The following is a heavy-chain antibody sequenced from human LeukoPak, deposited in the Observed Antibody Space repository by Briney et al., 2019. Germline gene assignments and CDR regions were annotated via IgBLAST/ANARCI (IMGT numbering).Heavy chain of an antibody. D-gene: IGHD3-10*01. Sequence: PSETLSLTCTVSGGSISSYYWSWIRQPAGKGLEWIGRIYTSGSTNYNPSLKSRVTMSVDTSKNQFSLKLSSVTAADTAVYYCAGGDGSGSYYNEPSDYWGQGPLVTVSS. CDR2: IYTSGST. J-gene: IGHJ4*02. V-gene: IGHV4-4*07. CDR1: GGSISSYY. CDR3: AGGDGSGSYYNEPSDY.